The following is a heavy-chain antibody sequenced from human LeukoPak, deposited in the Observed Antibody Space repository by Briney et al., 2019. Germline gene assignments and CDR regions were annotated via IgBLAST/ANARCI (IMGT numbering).Heavy chain of an antibody. D-gene: IGHD2-2*01. V-gene: IGHV4-39*01. Sequence: SETLSLTCTVSDGSISSSSYYWGWIRQPPGKGLEWIGSIYYSGSTYCNPSLKSRVTISVDTSKNQFSLKLSSVTAADSAVYYCARGHLGYCSSTSCRARFDPWGQGTLVTVSS. CDR1: DGSISSSSYY. J-gene: IGHJ5*02. CDR3: ARGHLGYCSSTSCRARFDP. CDR2: IYYSGST.